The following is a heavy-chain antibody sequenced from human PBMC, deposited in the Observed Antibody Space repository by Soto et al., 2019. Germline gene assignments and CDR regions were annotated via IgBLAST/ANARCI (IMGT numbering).Heavy chain of an antibody. Sequence: ASVKVSCKASGYTFTSYGISWVRQAPGQGLEWMGWISAYNGNTNYAQKLQGRVTMTRDASTSTAYMELSRLRSDDTAVYYCARGVAERNYYMDVWGKGTTVTVSS. CDR1: GYTFTSYG. D-gene: IGHD6-19*01. V-gene: IGHV1-18*01. CDR3: ARGVAERNYYMDV. J-gene: IGHJ6*03. CDR2: ISAYNGNT.